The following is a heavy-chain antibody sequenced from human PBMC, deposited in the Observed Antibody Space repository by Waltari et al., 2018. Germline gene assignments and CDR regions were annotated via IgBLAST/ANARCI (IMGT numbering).Heavy chain of an antibody. V-gene: IGHV6-1*01. CDR1: GDRVHNSGAA. CDR3: SRESWGTGWS. CDR2: TPYRSKWYN. Sequence: QVQLQQSGPGLVKPSQTLPLTCYISGDRVHNSGAAWNWIRQSPSRGLEWLARTPYRSKWYNEYAVSVRGRITVSTDTPQNQFSLQLNSVTPDDTAVYYCSRESWGTGWSWGQGTLVTVSS. J-gene: IGHJ5*02. D-gene: IGHD6-19*01.